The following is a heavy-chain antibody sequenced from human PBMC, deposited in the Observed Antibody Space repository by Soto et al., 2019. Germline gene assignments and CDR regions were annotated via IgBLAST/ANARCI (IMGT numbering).Heavy chain of an antibody. V-gene: IGHV3-74*01. J-gene: IGHJ6*02. CDR1: GFTFSSYW. Sequence: LRLSCAASGFTFSSYWMHWVRQAPGKGLVWVSRINSDGSSTSYADSVKGRFTISRDNAKNTLYLQMNSLRAEDTAVYYCARATAAHYYYYGMDVWGQGTTVTVSS. D-gene: IGHD6-13*01. CDR2: INSDGSST. CDR3: ARATAAHYYYYGMDV.